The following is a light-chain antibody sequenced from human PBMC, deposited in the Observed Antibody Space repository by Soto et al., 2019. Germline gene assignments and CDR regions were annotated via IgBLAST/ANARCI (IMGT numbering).Light chain of an antibody. J-gene: IGLJ2*01. CDR2: DVS. CDR3: SSYTSYSTV. CDR1: SSDVGAHNY. Sequence: QSALTQPASVSGSPGQSITISCTGTSSDVGAHNYVSWYQQHPGKAPKLMIYDVSDRPSGVSNRFSGSKSGNTASLTISGLHAEDEADYYCSSYTSYSTVFGGGTKLTVL. V-gene: IGLV2-14*03.